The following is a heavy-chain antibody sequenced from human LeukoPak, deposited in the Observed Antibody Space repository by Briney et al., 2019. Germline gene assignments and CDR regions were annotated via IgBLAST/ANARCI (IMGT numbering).Heavy chain of an antibody. CDR1: GGSISSYY. CDR3: ARARRAFTTPQFNYMDV. Sequence: SETLSLTCTVSGGSISSYYWSWIRQPPGKGLEWIGYIYYSGSTNYNPSLKSRVTISVYTSKNQFSLKLSSVTAADTAVYYCARARRAFTTPQFNYMDVWGKGTTVTVSS. V-gene: IGHV4-59*01. J-gene: IGHJ6*03. D-gene: IGHD3-22*01. CDR2: IYYSGST.